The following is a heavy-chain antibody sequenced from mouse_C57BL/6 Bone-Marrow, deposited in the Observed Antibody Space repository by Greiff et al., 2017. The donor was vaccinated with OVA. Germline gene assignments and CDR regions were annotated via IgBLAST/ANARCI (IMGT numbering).Heavy chain of an antibody. Sequence: EVQLQESGGGLVQPGGSLSLSCAASGFTFTDYYMSWVRQPPGQALEWLGFIRNKANGYTTEYSASVKGRFTISRDNSQSILYLQMNALRAEDSATYYCARYNGDYDYWGQGTTLTVSS. CDR2: IRNKANGYTT. CDR3: ARYNGDYDY. V-gene: IGHV7-3*01. J-gene: IGHJ2*01. D-gene: IGHD2-13*01. CDR1: GFTFTDYY.